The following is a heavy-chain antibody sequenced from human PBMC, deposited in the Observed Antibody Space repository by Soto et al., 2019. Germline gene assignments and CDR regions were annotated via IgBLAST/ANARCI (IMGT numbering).Heavy chain of an antibody. CDR1: GFTFSSDS. CDR3: AIAPTAMANYY. CDR2: ISSSSSYI. V-gene: IGHV3-21*01. J-gene: IGHJ4*02. D-gene: IGHD5-18*01. Sequence: GGSLRLSCAASGFTFSSDSMNWVRQAPGKGLEWVSSISSSSSYIYYADSEKGRFTISRDNAKNSLYLQMNSLRAEDTAVYYCAIAPTAMANYYWGQGTLVTVSS.